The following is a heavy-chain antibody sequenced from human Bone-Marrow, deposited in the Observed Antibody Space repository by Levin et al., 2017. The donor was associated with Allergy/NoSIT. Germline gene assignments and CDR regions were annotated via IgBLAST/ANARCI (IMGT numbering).Heavy chain of an antibody. Sequence: SETLSLTCTVSGGSISSSSYYWGWIRQPPGKGLEWIGSIYYSGSTYYNPSLKSRVTISVDTSKNQFSLKLSSVTAADTAVYYCARLYGSGSHWFDPWGQGTLVTVSS. V-gene: IGHV4-39*01. D-gene: IGHD3-10*01. CDR1: GGSISSSSYY. CDR2: IYYSGST. J-gene: IGHJ5*02. CDR3: ARLYGSGSHWFDP.